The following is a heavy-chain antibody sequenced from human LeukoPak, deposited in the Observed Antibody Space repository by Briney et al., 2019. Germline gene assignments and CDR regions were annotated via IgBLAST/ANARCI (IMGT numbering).Heavy chain of an antibody. CDR3: AKDRVYSSGSDY. Sequence: GGSLRLSCAASGFTFSSYSMNWVRQAPGNGLEWVSSISSSSSYIYYADSVKGRFTISRDNSKNTLYLQMNSLRAEDTAVYYCAKDRVYSSGSDYWGQGTLVTVSS. CDR2: ISSSSSYI. D-gene: IGHD6-19*01. V-gene: IGHV3-21*04. CDR1: GFTFSSYS. J-gene: IGHJ4*02.